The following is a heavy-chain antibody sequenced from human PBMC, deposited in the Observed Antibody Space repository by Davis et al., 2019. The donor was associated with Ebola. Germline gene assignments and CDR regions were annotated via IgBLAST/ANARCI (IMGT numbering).Heavy chain of an antibody. D-gene: IGHD6-19*01. J-gene: IGHJ4*02. CDR2: IYYSGST. CDR3: ARTSGWLPDY. V-gene: IGHV4-39*01. Sequence: SETLSLTCTVSGGSISSSTYYWGWIRQPPGKGLEWIGSIYYSGSTYYNPSLKSRVTISVDTSKNQFSLKLSPVTAADTAVYYCARTSGWLPDYWGQGTLVTVSS. CDR1: GGSISSSTYY.